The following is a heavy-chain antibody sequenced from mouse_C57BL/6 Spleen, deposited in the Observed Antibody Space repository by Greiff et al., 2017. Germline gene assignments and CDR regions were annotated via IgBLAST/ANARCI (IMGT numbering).Heavy chain of an antibody. CDR1: GYSITSGYY. CDR2: ISYDGSN. J-gene: IGHJ2*01. Sequence: EVKLMESGPGLVKPSQSLSLTCSVTGYSITSGYYWNWIRQFPGNKLEWMGYISYDGSNNYNPSLKNRISITRDTSKNQFFLKLNSVTTEDTATYYCAREGHYGRGYFDYWGQGTTLTVSS. D-gene: IGHD1-2*01. V-gene: IGHV3-6*01. CDR3: AREGHYGRGYFDY.